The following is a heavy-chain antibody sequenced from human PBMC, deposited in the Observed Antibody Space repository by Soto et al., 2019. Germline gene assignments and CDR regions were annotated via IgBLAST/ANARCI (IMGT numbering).Heavy chain of an antibody. V-gene: IGHV1-18*01. J-gene: IGHJ4*02. CDR2: ISAYNGNT. CDR1: GYTFTSYG. CDR3: ARDXPHRYYDILTGYYSRDY. Sequence: ASVKVSCKASGYTFTSYGISWVRQAPGQGLEWMGWISAYNGNTNYAQKLQGRVTMTTDTSTSTAYMELRSLRSDDTAVYYCARDXPHRYYDILTGYYSRDYWGQGTLVTVSS. D-gene: IGHD3-9*01.